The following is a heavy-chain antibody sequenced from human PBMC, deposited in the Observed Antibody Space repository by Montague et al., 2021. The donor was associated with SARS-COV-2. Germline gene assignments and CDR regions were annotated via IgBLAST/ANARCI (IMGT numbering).Heavy chain of an antibody. CDR1: GGSISSGSYY. Sequence: TLSLTCSVSGGSISSGSYYWSWIRQPAGKGLEWIGRIYTSGSTNYNPSLKSRVTISVDTSKNQFSLTLSSVTAADTAVYYCARDRGDRYSGSRTACGMDVWGQGTTVTVSS. CDR3: ARDRGDRYSGSRTACGMDV. D-gene: IGHD1-26*01. CDR2: IYTSGST. J-gene: IGHJ6*02. V-gene: IGHV4-61*02.